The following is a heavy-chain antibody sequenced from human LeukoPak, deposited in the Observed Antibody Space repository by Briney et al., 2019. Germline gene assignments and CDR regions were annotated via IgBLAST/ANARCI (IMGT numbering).Heavy chain of an antibody. D-gene: IGHD3-9*01. CDR1: GYTFTSYA. CDR3: ARVPLRYFDWLPFDY. V-gene: IGHV1-3*01. CDR2: INAGNGNT. Sequence: ASVKVSCKASGYTFTSYAMHWVRQAPGQRLEWMGWINAGNGNTKYSQKFQGRVTITRDTSASTAYMELSGLRSEDTAVYYCARVPLRYFDWLPFDYWGQGTLVTVSS. J-gene: IGHJ4*02.